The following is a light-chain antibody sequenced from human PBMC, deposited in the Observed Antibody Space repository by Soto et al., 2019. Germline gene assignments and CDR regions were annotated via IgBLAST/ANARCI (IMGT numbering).Light chain of an antibody. CDR3: QQYGSSPPYT. CDR2: GAS. V-gene: IGKV3-20*01. CDR1: QSVSSSY. J-gene: IGKJ2*01. Sequence: EIVLTQSPGTLYLSPGERATLSCRARQSVSSSYLAWYQQKPGQDPRHLIYGASSRDTGSPDRFSGSGSGTDVTLTISRLEPEDFAVYYCQQYGSSPPYTFGQGTKLEIK.